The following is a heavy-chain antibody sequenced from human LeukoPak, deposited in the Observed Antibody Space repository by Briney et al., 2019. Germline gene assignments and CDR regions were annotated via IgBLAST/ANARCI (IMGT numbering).Heavy chain of an antibody. Sequence: SETLSLTCTVSGGSISSGSYYWRWLRQPAGKGLEWIGRIYTSGSTNYNPSLKSRVTISVDTSKNQFSLKLSSVTAADTAVYYCAREWLLMSYFDYWGQGTLVTVSS. J-gene: IGHJ4*02. CDR1: GGSISSGSYY. CDR2: IYTSGST. V-gene: IGHV4-61*02. CDR3: AREWLLMSYFDY. D-gene: IGHD3-22*01.